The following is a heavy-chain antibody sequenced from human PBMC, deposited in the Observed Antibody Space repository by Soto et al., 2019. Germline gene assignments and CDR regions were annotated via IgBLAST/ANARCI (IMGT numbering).Heavy chain of an antibody. D-gene: IGHD1-7*01. J-gene: IGHJ6*03. V-gene: IGHV1-24*01. Sequence: GASVKVSCKVSGYTLTELSMHWVRQAPGKGLEWMGGFDPEDGETIYAQKFQGRVTMTEDTSTDTAYLEMNSLRAEDTAVYYCAGTRAQDYYYYMDVWGKGTTVTVSS. CDR3: AGTRAQDYYYYMDV. CDR1: GYTLTELS. CDR2: FDPEDGET.